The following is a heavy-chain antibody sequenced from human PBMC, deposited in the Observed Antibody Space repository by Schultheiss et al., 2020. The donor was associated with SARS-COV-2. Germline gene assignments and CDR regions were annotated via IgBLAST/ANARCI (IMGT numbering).Heavy chain of an antibody. D-gene: IGHD2-2*01. CDR2: ISWNSGSI. J-gene: IGHJ6*03. Sequence: GGSLRLSCAASGFTFDDYAMHWVRQAPGKGLEWVSGISWNSGSIGYADSVKGRFTISRDNAKNSLYLQMNSLRAEDTAVYYCAREYCSSTSCYPVYYYYYYMDVWGKGTTVTVSS. V-gene: IGHV3-9*01. CDR3: AREYCSSTSCYPVYYYYYYMDV. CDR1: GFTFDDYA.